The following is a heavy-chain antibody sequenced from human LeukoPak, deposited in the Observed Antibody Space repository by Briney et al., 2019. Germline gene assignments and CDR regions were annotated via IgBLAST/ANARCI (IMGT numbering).Heavy chain of an antibody. J-gene: IGHJ4*02. CDR1: GFTFSSYW. CDR2: INMDGSTT. D-gene: IGHD2/OR15-2a*01. V-gene: IGHV3-74*01. Sequence: PGRSLRLSCAASGFTFSSYWMHWVRQAPGKGLVWVSRINMDGSTTTYADPVKGRFTISRDNAKNTLYLQMNSLRADDTAVFYCAREYGQNTPHFDYWGQGTLVTVSS. CDR3: AREYGQNTPHFDY.